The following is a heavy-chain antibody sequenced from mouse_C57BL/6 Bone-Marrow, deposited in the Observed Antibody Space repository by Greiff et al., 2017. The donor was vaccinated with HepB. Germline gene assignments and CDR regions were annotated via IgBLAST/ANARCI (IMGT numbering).Heavy chain of an antibody. CDR3: ARHYGSSYYAMDY. Sequence: EVQRVESGGDLVKPGGSLKLSCAASGFTFSSYGMSWVRQTPDKRLEWVATISSGGSYTYYPDSVKGRFTISRDNAKNTLYLQMSSLKSEDTAMYYCARHYGSSYYAMDYWCQGTSVTVSS. CDR1: GFTFSSYG. J-gene: IGHJ4*01. CDR2: ISSGGSYT. V-gene: IGHV5-6*01. D-gene: IGHD1-1*01.